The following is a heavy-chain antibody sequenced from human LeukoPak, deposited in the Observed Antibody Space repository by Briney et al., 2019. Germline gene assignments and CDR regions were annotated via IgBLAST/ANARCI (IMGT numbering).Heavy chain of an antibody. V-gene: IGHV4-39*07. CDR1: GGSINSSGYY. D-gene: IGHD7-27*01. J-gene: IGHJ4*02. CDR2: IYSSGST. Sequence: SSETLSLTCTVSGGSINSSGYYWGWIRQPPGKGLEWIGTIYSSGSTYYNPSLKSRVIISVDTSKNQFSLKLSSVTAADTAVYYCARTPGVWGQGTLVTVSS. CDR3: ARTPGV.